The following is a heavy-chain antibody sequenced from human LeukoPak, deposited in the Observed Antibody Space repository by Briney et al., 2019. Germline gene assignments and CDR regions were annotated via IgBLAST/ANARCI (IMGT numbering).Heavy chain of an antibody. J-gene: IGHJ6*02. D-gene: IGHD1-1*01. CDR2: IYYSGST. Sequence: PSETLSLTCTVSGGSISSYYWSWIRQPPGKGLKWIGYIYYSGSTNYNPSLKSRVTISVDTSKNQFSLKLSSVTAADTAVYYCARGTYYYENYGMDVWGQGTTVTVSS. V-gene: IGHV4-59*08. CDR3: ARGTYYYENYGMDV. CDR1: GGSISSYY.